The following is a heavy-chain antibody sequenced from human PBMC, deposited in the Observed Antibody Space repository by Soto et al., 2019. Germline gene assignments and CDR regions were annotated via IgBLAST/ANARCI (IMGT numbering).Heavy chain of an antibody. CDR2: IYYTGSA. Sequence: SLSLTCPVPGASIRDGGYYGSSIRERPGKGLEWLGYIYYTGSAYYNPSLKSRLTISVDVSKSQFSLKLTSLTAADTAVYYCEKDPSPQTTTVVTPGWFDPWGQGVLVTVYS. V-gene: IGHV4-31*03. CDR3: EKDPSPQTTTVVTPGWFDP. CDR1: GASIRDGGYY. D-gene: IGHD4-17*01. J-gene: IGHJ5*02.